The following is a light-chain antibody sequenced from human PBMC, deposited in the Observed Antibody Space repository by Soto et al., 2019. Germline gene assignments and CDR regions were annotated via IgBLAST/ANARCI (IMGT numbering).Light chain of an antibody. V-gene: IGKV3-20*01. Sequence: EIVLTQSPGTLSLSPGERATLSCRASQSVSSSYLAWYQQKPGQAPRLLIYGASSRATGIPDRFSGSGSGTDFTLTISRLEPEAFAVYYCQQYGSSPPWTFGQGTNVDIK. CDR1: QSVSSSY. J-gene: IGKJ1*01. CDR2: GAS. CDR3: QQYGSSPPWT.